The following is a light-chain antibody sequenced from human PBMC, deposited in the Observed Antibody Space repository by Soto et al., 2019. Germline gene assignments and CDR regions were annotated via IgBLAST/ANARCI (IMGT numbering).Light chain of an antibody. CDR1: STDVGAYNY. J-gene: IGLJ2*01. Sequence: QSALNQPPSASGSPGQSVTISCTGTSTDVGAYNYVSWYQQHPDKAPKLMIYAVSKRPSGVPDRFSGSKSGNTASLTVSGLQADDEADYYCSSYVGNNNLVFGGGTKLTVL. CDR3: SSYVGNNNLV. V-gene: IGLV2-8*01. CDR2: AVS.